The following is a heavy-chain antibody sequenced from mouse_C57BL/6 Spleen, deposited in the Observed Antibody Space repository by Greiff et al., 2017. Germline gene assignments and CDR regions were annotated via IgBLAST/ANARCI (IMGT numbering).Heavy chain of an antibody. V-gene: IGHV1-80*01. CDR1: GYAFSSYW. Sequence: VQLQQSGAELVKPGASVKISCKASGYAFSSYWMNWVKQRPGKGLEWIGQIYPGDGDTNYNGKFKGKATLTADKSSSTAYMQLSSLSSEDSAVYFCARRGGSSYGYFDVWGTGTTVTVSS. D-gene: IGHD1-1*01. J-gene: IGHJ1*03. CDR2: IYPGDGDT. CDR3: ARRGGSSYGYFDV.